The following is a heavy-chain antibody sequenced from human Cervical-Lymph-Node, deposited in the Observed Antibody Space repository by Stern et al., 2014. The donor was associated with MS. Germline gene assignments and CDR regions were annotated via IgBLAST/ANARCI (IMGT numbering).Heavy chain of an antibody. CDR2: INKHGDTT. CDR3: AKPKFLEWLSETFAS. D-gene: IGHD3-3*01. J-gene: IGHJ5*02. CDR1: GFTFSTYA. V-gene: IGHV3-23*01. Sequence: EVQLLESGGDLVQPGGSLRLSCAASGFTFSTYAMNWVRQAPGRDLEWVSSINKHGDTTYYADSVKGRFTISRDNSKSTVYLHMTSLRAEDTAIYYCAKPKFLEWLSETFASWGRGTLVSVSS.